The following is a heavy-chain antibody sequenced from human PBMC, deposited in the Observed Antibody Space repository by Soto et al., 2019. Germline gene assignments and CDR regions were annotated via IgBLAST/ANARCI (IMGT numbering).Heavy chain of an antibody. V-gene: IGHV3-30*18. CDR3: AKGAIPYSSGWDYFDY. J-gene: IGHJ4*02. CDR1: GFTFSSYG. Sequence: GESLKISCAASGFTFSSYGMHWVRQAPGKGLEWVAVISYDGSNKYYADSVKGRFTISRDNSENTLYLQMNSLRAEDTAVYYCAKGAIPYSSGWDYFDYWGQGTLVTVSS. CDR2: ISYDGSNK. D-gene: IGHD6-19*01.